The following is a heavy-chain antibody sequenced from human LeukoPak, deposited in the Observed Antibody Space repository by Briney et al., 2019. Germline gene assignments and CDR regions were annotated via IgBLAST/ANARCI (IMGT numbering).Heavy chain of an antibody. CDR3: ARGGELLRDYYYYYMDV. CDR2: IYHSGST. CDR1: GYSISSGYY. D-gene: IGHD1-26*01. J-gene: IGHJ6*03. V-gene: IGHV4-38-2*02. Sequence: PAETLSLTCTVSGYSISSGYYWSWIRQPPGKGLEWIGSIYHSGSTYYNPSLKSRVTISVDTSKNQFSLKLSSVTAADTAVYYCARGGELLRDYYYYYMDVWGKGTTVTASS.